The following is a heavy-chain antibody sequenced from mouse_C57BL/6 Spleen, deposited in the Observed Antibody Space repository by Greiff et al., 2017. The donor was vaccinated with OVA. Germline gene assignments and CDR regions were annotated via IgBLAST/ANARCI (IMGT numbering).Heavy chain of an antibody. J-gene: IGHJ4*01. V-gene: IGHV1-54*01. Sequence: QVQLKESGAELVRPGTSVKVSCKASGYAFTNYLIEWVKQRPGQGLEWIGVINPGSGGTNYNEKFKGKATLTADKSSSTAYMQLSSLTSEDSAVYFCARWGRGDAMDYWGQGTSVTVSS. CDR1: GYAFTNYL. CDR3: ARWGRGDAMDY. D-gene: IGHD3-3*01. CDR2: INPGSGGT.